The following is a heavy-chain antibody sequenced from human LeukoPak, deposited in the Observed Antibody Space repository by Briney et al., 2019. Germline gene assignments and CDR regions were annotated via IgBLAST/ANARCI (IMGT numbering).Heavy chain of an antibody. CDR2: VSAHNGNT. V-gene: IGHV1-18*01. D-gene: IGHD3-9*01. CDR1: GYIFSNFG. Sequence: ASVKVSCKTSGYIFSNFGLSWVRQAPGHGLEWLGWVSAHNGNTNYAQNLQDRVTMTTDASTSTAFMELRSLRPDDSALYYCARAVLVQIKRRGGKRYYHYYMDVWGEGTAVTLSS. J-gene: IGHJ6*03. CDR3: ARAVLVQIKRRGGKRYYHYYMDV.